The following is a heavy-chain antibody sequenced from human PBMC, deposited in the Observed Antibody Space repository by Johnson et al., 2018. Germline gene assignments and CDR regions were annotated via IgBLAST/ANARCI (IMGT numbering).Heavy chain of an antibody. CDR1: GDSFATYW. J-gene: IGHJ4*02. V-gene: IGHV5-51*01. CDR3: ARLSQQWELLGNFDS. D-gene: IGHD1-26*01. CDR2: IFPGDSDT. Sequence: VQLVQSGAEVKKPGESLKISCKGSGDSFATYWIAWVRQMPGKGPEWMGIIFPGDSDTTYSPSFQGQVTISADKSIDTVYLQWSSLKASDTVMYYCARLSQQWELLGNFDSWGQGTLVTVSS.